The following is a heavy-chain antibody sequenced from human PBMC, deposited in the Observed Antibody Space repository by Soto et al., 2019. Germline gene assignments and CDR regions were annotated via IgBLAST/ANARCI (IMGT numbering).Heavy chain of an antibody. CDR3: ARHVDYYYYGMDV. CDR1: GGSISSYY. V-gene: IGHV4-59*08. CDR2: IYYSGST. Sequence: QVQLQESGPGLVKPSETLSLTCTVSGGSISSYYWSWIRQPPGKGLAWIGYIYYSGSTNYNPSLKSRVTISVDTSKNQFSLKLSSVTAADTAVYYCARHVDYYYYGMDVWGQGTTVTVSS. J-gene: IGHJ6*02.